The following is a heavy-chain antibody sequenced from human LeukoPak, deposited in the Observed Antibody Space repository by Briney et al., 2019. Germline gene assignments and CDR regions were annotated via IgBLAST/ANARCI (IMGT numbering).Heavy chain of an antibody. V-gene: IGHV3-23*01. CDR3: AKDLSMVRGVISLDAFDI. Sequence: GGSLRLSCAASGFTFSSYAMSWVRQAPGKGLEWVSAISGSGGSTYYADSVKGRFTISRDNSKNTLYLQMNSLRAEDTAVYYCAKDLSMVRGVISLDAFDIWGQGTMATVSS. D-gene: IGHD3-10*01. CDR2: ISGSGGST. J-gene: IGHJ3*02. CDR1: GFTFSSYA.